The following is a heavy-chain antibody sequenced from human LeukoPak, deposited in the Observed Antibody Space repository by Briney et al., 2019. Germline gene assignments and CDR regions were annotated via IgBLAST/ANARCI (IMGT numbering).Heavy chain of an antibody. D-gene: IGHD3-16*02. CDR2: ISGSGGST. CDR3: ARDNRRAPADY. J-gene: IGHJ4*02. V-gene: IGHV3-23*01. Sequence: GGSLRLSCAASGFTFSSYAMSWVRQAPGKGLEWVSGISGSGGSTYYADSVKGRFTISRDNAKNSLYLQMNSLRAEDTAVYYCARDNRRAPADYWGQGTLVTVSS. CDR1: GFTFSSYA.